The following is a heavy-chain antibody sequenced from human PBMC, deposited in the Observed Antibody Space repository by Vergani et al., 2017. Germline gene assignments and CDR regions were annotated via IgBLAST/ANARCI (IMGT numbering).Heavy chain of an antibody. J-gene: IGHJ1*01. CDR3: ATQLERGQGGFRPFQH. Sequence: QVQLQESGPGLVKPSQTLSLTCTVSGGSISSGGYYWSWIRQHPGKGLEWIGYICYSGSTYYNPSLKSRVTISVDTSKNQFSLKLSSVTAADTAVYYCATQLERGQGGFRPFQHWGQGTLVTVSS. CDR2: ICYSGST. V-gene: IGHV4-31*03. D-gene: IGHD1-1*01. CDR1: GGSISSGGYY.